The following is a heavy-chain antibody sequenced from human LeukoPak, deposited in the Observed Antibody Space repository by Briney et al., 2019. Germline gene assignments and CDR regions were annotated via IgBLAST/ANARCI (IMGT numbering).Heavy chain of an antibody. D-gene: IGHD2-2*01. V-gene: IGHV1-2*02. Sequence: ASVKVSCKASGYTFTGYYMHWVRQAPGQGLEWMGWINPNSGGTNYAQKFQGRVTMTRDTSISTAYMELSRLRSDDTAVYYCARGGYCSSTSCSNAFDIWGQGTMVTVSS. CDR3: ARGGYCSSTSCSNAFDI. CDR2: INPNSGGT. J-gene: IGHJ3*02. CDR1: GYTFTGYY.